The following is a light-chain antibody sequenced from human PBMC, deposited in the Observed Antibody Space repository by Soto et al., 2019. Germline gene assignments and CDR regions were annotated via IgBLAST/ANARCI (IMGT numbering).Light chain of an antibody. Sequence: EIVLTQSPGTLSLSPGERATLSCRASQTVSTNYIAWYQKKPGRAPRLLIYGASNRATGIPDRFSGSGSGTDFTLNISRLEPEDSAVYYCQHYGGRWTFGQGTKVEIK. J-gene: IGKJ1*01. CDR3: QHYGGRWT. CDR2: GAS. V-gene: IGKV3-20*01. CDR1: QTVSTNY.